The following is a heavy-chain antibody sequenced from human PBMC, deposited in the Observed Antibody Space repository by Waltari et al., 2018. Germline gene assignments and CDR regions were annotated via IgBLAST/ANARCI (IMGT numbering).Heavy chain of an antibody. CDR1: GFTVSGSW. CDR2: INRDGSDT. D-gene: IGHD2-15*01. V-gene: IGHV3-74*01. CDR3: ARAGLLGGLDW. J-gene: IGHJ4*02. Sequence: EVQLVESGRGLFQAGGSLRLPCEHSGFTVSGSWMNWVRQGPGKGRLWVSRINRDGSDTAYADSAKGRFTISRDNAKNTLFLQMNSLRDEDTGVYYCARAGLLGGLDWWGQGTLVTVSS.